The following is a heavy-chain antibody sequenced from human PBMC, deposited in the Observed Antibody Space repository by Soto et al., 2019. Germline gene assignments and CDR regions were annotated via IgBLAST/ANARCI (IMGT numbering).Heavy chain of an antibody. J-gene: IGHJ4*02. CDR3: ARRYGASFDY. Sequence: TSETLSLTCTVSGGSISSYYWSWIRQPPGKGLEWIGYTYYSGSTNYNPSLKSRVTISVDTSKNQFSLKLSSVTAADTAVYYCARRYGASFDYWGKGTLVTVSS. V-gene: IGHV4-59*01. CDR2: TYYSGST. D-gene: IGHD4-17*01. CDR1: GGSISSYY.